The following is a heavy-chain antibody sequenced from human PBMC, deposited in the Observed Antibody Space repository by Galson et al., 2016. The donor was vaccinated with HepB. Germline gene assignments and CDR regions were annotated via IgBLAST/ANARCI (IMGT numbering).Heavy chain of an antibody. CDR3: VRVVTTVNTAPDT. CDR1: GFNIRTFS. V-gene: IGHV3-21*04. Sequence: SLRLSCAASGFNIRTFSMSWYRQIPGTGLEWVSSISAGSSYIDYVASVKGRFTISRDNANNPVFLQMNSLTAEDTGTYYCVRVVTTVNTAPDTWGQGTLVTVSS. CDR2: ISAGSSYI. J-gene: IGHJ5*02. D-gene: IGHD4-17*01.